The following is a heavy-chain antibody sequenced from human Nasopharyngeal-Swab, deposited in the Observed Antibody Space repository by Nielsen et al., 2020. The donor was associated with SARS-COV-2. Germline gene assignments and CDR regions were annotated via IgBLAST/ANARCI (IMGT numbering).Heavy chain of an antibody. CDR3: ARDGLDYDFWSAYFMDV. Sequence: GESLKISCAASGFTFSSYSMNWVRQAPGKGLEWVSYISSSSSTIYYAGSVKGRFTISRDNAKNSLYLQMNSLRAEDTAVYYCARDGLDYDFWSAYFMDVWGQGTTVTVSS. CDR2: ISSSSSTI. CDR1: GFTFSSYS. V-gene: IGHV3-48*04. J-gene: IGHJ6*02. D-gene: IGHD3-3*01.